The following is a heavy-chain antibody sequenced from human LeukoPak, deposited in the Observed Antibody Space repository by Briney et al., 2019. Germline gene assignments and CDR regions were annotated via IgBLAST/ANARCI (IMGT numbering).Heavy chain of an antibody. CDR1: AFTFSNAW. D-gene: IGHD3/OR15-3a*01. V-gene: IGHV3-15*01. CDR3: TTGVWTSFPR. CDR2: IKSKSDGGTT. J-gene: IGHJ4*02. Sequence: GGSLRLSCAPSAFTFSNAWMSWVSRAPGEGLEWVGRIKSKSDGGTTDYAAAVKGRFTISGDDSKNTLYLQMNSLKTEDTAVYYVTTGVWTSFPRGGQGTLVTVSS.